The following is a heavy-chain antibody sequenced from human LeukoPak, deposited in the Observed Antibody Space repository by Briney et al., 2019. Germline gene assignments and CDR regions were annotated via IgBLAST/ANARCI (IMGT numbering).Heavy chain of an antibody. CDR3: ARGDYYDTCGYEH. D-gene: IGHD3-22*01. CDR2: ISSRSSYI. Sequence: KTGESLRLSCAASGFTFSDYTMTWIRQPPGKGLEWVSYISSRSSYINYADSVKGRFTISRDNAKNSLFLQMNSLRAEDSAMYFCARGDYYDTCGYEHWGQGTLVTVSS. V-gene: IGHV3-11*05. J-gene: IGHJ1*01. CDR1: GFTFSDYT.